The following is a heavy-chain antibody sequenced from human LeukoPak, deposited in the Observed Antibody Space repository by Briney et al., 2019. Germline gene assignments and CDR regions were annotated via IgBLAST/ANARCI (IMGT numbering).Heavy chain of an antibody. Sequence: GGSLRLSCAASGFTFSDYAMNWVRQAPGKGLEWVSAISGSAGNTYYADSVKGRFTISRDNSKNTLYLQMNSLRADDTAVYYCAKRGYYHDSSAYFYFDYWGQGTPVTVSS. V-gene: IGHV3-23*01. CDR1: GFTFSDYA. CDR2: ISGSAGNT. D-gene: IGHD3-22*01. CDR3: AKRGYYHDSSAYFYFDY. J-gene: IGHJ4*02.